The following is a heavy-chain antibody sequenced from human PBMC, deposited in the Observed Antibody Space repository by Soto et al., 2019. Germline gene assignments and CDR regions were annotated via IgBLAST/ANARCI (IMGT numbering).Heavy chain of an antibody. CDR1: GYSFTNND. Sequence: ASVKVSCKASGYSFTNNDVSWVRQATGQGLEWMGWMNPGSGDTGYAQKFQGRVTMTRDISIATAYLELSSLRSDDTAIYYCARMASFGSLNWFDPWGQGTLVTVSS. CDR3: ARMASFGSLNWFDP. V-gene: IGHV1-8*01. D-gene: IGHD3-10*01. J-gene: IGHJ5*02. CDR2: MNPGSGDT.